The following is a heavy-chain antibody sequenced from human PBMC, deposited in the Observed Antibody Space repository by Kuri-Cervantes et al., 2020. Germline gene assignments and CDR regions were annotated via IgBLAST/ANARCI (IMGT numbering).Heavy chain of an antibody. J-gene: IGHJ4*02. V-gene: IGHV3-21*05. CDR1: GFTFSSYT. CDR2: IGITGFV. D-gene: IGHD6-13*01. CDR3: AKDNIAAAYFDY. Sequence: GESLKISCAASGFTFSSYTMNWVRQAPGEGLEWLAYIGITGFVYYADSVKGRFTVSRDNAKNSLYLQMNSLRAEDTAVYYCAKDNIAAAYFDYWGQGTLVTVSS.